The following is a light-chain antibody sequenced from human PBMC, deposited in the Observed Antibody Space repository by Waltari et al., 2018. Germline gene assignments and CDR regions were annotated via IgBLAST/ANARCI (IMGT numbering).Light chain of an antibody. V-gene: IGLV2-23*02. CDR3: CSYAGSTTSSVV. Sequence: QSALTQPASVSGSPGQSITTSCTGSSSDVGGYSLVSWYQQHPGKAPKLMIYAVTKRPSGVSHRFSGSKSGNTASLTISGLQTEDEADYYCCSYAGSTTSSVVFGTGTKVIVL. J-gene: IGLJ1*01. CDR1: SSDVGGYSL. CDR2: AVT.